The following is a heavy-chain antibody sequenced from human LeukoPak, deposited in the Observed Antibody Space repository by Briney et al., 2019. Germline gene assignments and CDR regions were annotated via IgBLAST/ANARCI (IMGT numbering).Heavy chain of an antibody. D-gene: IGHD3-22*01. CDR2: ISGSGGST. CDR1: GITISNYG. CDR3: AKRGVVIRVILVGFHKEANYFDS. V-gene: IGHV3-23*01. Sequence: GGSLRLSCRVSGITISNYGMSWVRQPPGKGLEWIAGISGSGGSTNYADSVKGRFTISRDNPKNILYLQMNSLRAEDTAVYFCAKRGVVIRVILVGFHKEANYFDSWGQGALVTVSS. J-gene: IGHJ4*02.